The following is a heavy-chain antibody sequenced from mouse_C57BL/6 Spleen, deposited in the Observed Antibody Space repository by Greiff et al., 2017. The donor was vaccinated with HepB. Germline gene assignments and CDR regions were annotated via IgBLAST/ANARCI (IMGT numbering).Heavy chain of an antibody. J-gene: IGHJ4*01. V-gene: IGHV1-42*01. CDR3: AEGVYAMDY. Sequence: EVQLQQSGPELVKPGASVKISCKASGYSFTGYYMNWVKQSPEKSLEWIGEINPSTGGTTYNQKFKAKATLTVDKSSSTAYMQLKSLTSEDSAVYYCAEGVYAMDYWGQGTSVTVSS. CDR2: INPSTGGT. CDR1: GYSFTGYY.